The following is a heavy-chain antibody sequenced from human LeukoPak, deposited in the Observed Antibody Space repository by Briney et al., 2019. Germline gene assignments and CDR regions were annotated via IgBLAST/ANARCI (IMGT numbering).Heavy chain of an antibody. D-gene: IGHD4-11*01. Sequence: PGGSLRLSCAACGFTFSHYGIDWVRQAPGKGLERVASITSSSSHIYYADSVKGRFTISRDNAKNEVYLQVNSLRAEDTAIYYCARVMMGATVTTFHYYCMDVWGVGTTVTVSS. CDR3: ARVMMGATVTTFHYYCMDV. CDR1: GFTFSHYG. CDR2: ITSSSSHI. V-gene: IGHV3-21*01. J-gene: IGHJ6*03.